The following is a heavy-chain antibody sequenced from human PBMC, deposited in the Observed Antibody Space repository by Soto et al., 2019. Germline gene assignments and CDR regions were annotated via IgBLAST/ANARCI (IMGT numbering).Heavy chain of an antibody. CDR1: GFTFSSYS. Sequence: PGGSLRLSCAASGFTFSSYSMNWVRQAPGKGLEWVSYISSSSSTIYYADSVKGRFTISRDNAKNSLYLQMSSLRDEDTAVYYCARDRAYCGGDCPTFDYWGQGTLVTVSS. D-gene: IGHD2-21*02. CDR2: ISSSSSTI. V-gene: IGHV3-48*02. J-gene: IGHJ4*02. CDR3: ARDRAYCGGDCPTFDY.